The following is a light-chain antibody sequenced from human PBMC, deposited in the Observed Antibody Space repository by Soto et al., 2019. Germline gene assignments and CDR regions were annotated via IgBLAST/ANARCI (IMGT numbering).Light chain of an antibody. CDR3: SSYTNSGTVL. CDR1: SSDVGGYDY. Sequence: ALTQPASVSGSPGQSITISCTGTSSDVGGYDYVSWYQQYAGKAPKLTIYNVRNRPSGVSNRFSGSKSGNTASLTISGLQPEDEADYFCSSYTNSGTVLFGGGTKLTVL. J-gene: IGLJ2*01. V-gene: IGLV2-14*01. CDR2: NVR.